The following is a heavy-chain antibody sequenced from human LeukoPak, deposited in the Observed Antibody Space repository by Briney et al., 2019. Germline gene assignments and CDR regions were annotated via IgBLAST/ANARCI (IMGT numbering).Heavy chain of an antibody. CDR3: AIRGEHNPFDY. J-gene: IGHJ4*02. Sequence: PSETLSLTCAVYGGSFRGYYWSWIRQPPGKGLEWIGEINHSGSTNYNPSLKSRVTISVDTSKNQFSLKLSSVTAADTAVYYCAIRGEHNPFDYWGQGTLVTVSS. CDR1: GGSFRGYY. CDR2: INHSGST. V-gene: IGHV4-34*01. D-gene: IGHD3-16*01.